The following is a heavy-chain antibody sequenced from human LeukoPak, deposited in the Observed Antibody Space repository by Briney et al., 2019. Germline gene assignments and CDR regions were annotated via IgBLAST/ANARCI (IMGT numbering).Heavy chain of an antibody. J-gene: IGHJ4*02. CDR1: GFTFSSYD. CDR2: IGIAGDT. CDR3: ARGGDRDY. V-gene: IGHV3-13*04. Sequence: GGSLRLSCAASGFTFSSYDMHWVRQVTGKRLEWVSAIGIAGDTYYLDSVKGRFTISRENAKNSLYLQMNSLRAGDTAVYYCARGGDRDYWGQGTLVTVSS.